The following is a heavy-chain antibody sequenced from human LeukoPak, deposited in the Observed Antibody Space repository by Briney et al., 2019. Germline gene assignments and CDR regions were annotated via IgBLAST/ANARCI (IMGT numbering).Heavy chain of an antibody. CDR2: INSKIDGGTT. J-gene: IGHJ4*02. Sequence: GGSLRLSCAASGFLFSNYEMNWVRQAPGKGLEWVGRINSKIDGGTTDYAAPVKGRFTISRDDSKDTLYLQMNSLKTEDTAIYYCSTALQWLDFDNWGQGTLVTVSS. V-gene: IGHV3-15*01. CDR3: STALQWLDFDN. CDR1: GFLFSNYE. D-gene: IGHD6-19*01.